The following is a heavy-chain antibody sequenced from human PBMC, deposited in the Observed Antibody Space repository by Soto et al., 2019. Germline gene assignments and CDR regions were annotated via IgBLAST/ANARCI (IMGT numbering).Heavy chain of an antibody. D-gene: IGHD1-26*01. CDR2: ISAYNGNT. CDR3: ARVEGIVGATVLGY. CDR1: GYTFTSYG. Sequence: ASVKVSCKASGYTFTSYGISWVRQAPGQGLEWMGWISAYNGNTNYAQKLQGRVTMTTDTSTSTACMELRSLRSDDTAVYYCARVEGIVGATVLGYWGQGTLVTVSS. J-gene: IGHJ4*02. V-gene: IGHV1-18*04.